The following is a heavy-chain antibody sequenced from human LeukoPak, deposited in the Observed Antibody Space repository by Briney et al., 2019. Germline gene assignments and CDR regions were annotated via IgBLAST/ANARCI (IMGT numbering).Heavy chain of an antibody. CDR3: AREWGYPDLNYYYGMDV. CDR1: GGSVSSGSYY. CDR2: IYYSGST. D-gene: IGHD3-16*01. Sequence: PSETLSLTCTVSGGSVSSGSYYWSCLRPPPGKGLEWMGYIYYSGSTNYNPSLKSRVTISVDTSKNQFSLRLSSVAAADKAVYYCAREWGYPDLNYYYGMDVWGQGTTVTVSS. J-gene: IGHJ6*02. V-gene: IGHV4-61*01.